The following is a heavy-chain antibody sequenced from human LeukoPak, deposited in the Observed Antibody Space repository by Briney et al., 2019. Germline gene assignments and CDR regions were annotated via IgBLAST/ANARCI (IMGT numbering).Heavy chain of an antibody. J-gene: IGHJ4*02. D-gene: IGHD3-3*01. Sequence: QPGGSLRLSCAASGFTFDDYAMHWVRQAPGKGLEWVSGISWNSGRIGYVDSVKGRFTISRDNAKNSLYLQMNSLKPEDMAVYYCAKSTYYDFWSGYLDYWGQGTRVTVSS. CDR3: AKSTYYDFWSGYLDY. V-gene: IGHV3-9*03. CDR2: ISWNSGRI. CDR1: GFTFDDYA.